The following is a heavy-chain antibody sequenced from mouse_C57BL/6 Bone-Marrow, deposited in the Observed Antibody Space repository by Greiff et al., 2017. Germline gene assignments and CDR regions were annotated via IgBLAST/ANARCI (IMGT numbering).Heavy chain of an antibody. D-gene: IGHD1-1*01. J-gene: IGHJ2*01. CDR3: ARSYYYVSRRVYFDY. Sequence: VKLQQSGAELVRPGASVKLSCKASGYTFTDYYINWVKQRPGQGLEWIARIYPGSGNTYYNEKFKGKATLTAETSSSTAYMQLSSLTSEDSAVYFCARSYYYVSRRVYFDYWGQGTTLTVSS. CDR1: GYTFTDYY. CDR2: IYPGSGNT. V-gene: IGHV1-76*01.